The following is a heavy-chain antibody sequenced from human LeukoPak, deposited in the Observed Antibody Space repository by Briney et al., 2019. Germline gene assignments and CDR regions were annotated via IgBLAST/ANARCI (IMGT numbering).Heavy chain of an antibody. CDR1: GFTFSSYW. D-gene: IGHD6-19*01. V-gene: IGHV3-74*01. CDR3: ARASSGWYTDSNFDY. J-gene: IGHJ4*02. Sequence: GGSLRLSCAASGFTFSSYWMHWVRQAPGKGLVWVSRINSDGSSTSYADSVKGRFTISRDNAKNTLYLRMNSLRAEDTAVYYCARASSGWYTDSNFDYWGQGTLVTVSS. CDR2: INSDGSST.